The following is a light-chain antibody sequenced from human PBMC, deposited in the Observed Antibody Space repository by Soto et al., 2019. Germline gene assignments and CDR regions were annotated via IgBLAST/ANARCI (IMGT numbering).Light chain of an antibody. Sequence: DIQMTQSPPSLSASVGDTITITCQASQSISTYLDWYQVTPGKAPKILIYAASILQDGVPSRFSGSGSGTYFTLTINSLQPEDSATYYCQQNYNLPPWTFGQGTKVDIK. J-gene: IGKJ1*01. CDR3: QQNYNLPPWT. CDR1: QSISTY. V-gene: IGKV1-39*01. CDR2: AAS.